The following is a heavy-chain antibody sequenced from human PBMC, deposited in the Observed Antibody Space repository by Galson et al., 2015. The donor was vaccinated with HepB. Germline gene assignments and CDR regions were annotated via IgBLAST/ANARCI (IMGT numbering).Heavy chain of an antibody. CDR3: ARVTYGDTPLDY. V-gene: IGHV1-8*01. CDR1: GYTFTSYD. D-gene: IGHD4-17*01. J-gene: IGHJ4*02. CDR2: MNPNSGNT. Sequence: SVKVSCKASGYTFTSYDINWVRQATGQGLEWMGWMNPNSGNTGYAQKFQGRVTMTRNTSISTAYMELSSLRSEDTAVYYCARVTYGDTPLDYWGQGTLVTVSS.